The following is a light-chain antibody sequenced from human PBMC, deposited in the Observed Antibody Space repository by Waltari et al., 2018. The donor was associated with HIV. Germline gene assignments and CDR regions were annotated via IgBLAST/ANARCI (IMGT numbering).Light chain of an antibody. V-gene: IGLV3-19*01. J-gene: IGLJ2*01. Sequence: SSELTQDPSVSVALGQTVKITCQGDSLRSYYASWYQQKPGQAPVLVIYARNNRPSGFPDRFSGSSSGDTASLTITGAQAEDEAAYYCNSRDSSVNPLQVIFGGGTKVTVL. CDR1: SLRSYY. CDR3: NSRDSSVNPLQVI. CDR2: ARN.